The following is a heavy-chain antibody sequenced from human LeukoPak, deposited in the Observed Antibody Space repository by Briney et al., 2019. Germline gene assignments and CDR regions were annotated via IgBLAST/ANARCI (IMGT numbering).Heavy chain of an antibody. CDR2: IGTAGDP. Sequence: GGSLRLSCAASGFTFSSYDMHWVRQATGKGLEWVSAIGTAGDPYYPGSVKGRFTISRENAKSSLYLQMNSLRAGDTAVYYCLAVAGTVNYWGQGTLVTVSS. J-gene: IGHJ4*02. D-gene: IGHD6-19*01. V-gene: IGHV3-13*05. CDR1: GFTFSSYD. CDR3: LAVAGTVNY.